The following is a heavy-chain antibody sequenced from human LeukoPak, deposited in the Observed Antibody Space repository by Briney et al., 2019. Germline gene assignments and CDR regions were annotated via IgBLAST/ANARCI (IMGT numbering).Heavy chain of an antibody. CDR2: MDQDGSEK. D-gene: IGHD4-11*01. Sequence: VGSLRLSCAASGFAFSNYWMSWVRQAPGKGLEWVANMDQDGSEKNYVDSAKGRLTISRDNAQDSLYLQMNSLRAEDTAVYYCARDRGYSNFDYWGQGTLLTVSS. CDR3: ARDRGYSNFDY. CDR1: GFAFSNYW. V-gene: IGHV3-7*01. J-gene: IGHJ4*02.